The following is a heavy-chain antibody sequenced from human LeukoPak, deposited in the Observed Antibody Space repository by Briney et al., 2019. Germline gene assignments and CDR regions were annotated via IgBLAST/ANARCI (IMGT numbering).Heavy chain of an antibody. J-gene: IGHJ4*02. D-gene: IGHD3-10*01. CDR3: ASMGNYYGSGSYSYFDY. Sequence: SVKVSCKASGGTFSSYAISWVRQAPGQGLEWMGGIIPIFGTANYAQKFQGRVTMTRDTSTSTVYMELSSLRSEDTAVYYCASMGNYYGSGSYSYFDYWGQGTLVTVSS. CDR2: IIPIFGTA. CDR1: GGTFSSYA. V-gene: IGHV1-69*05.